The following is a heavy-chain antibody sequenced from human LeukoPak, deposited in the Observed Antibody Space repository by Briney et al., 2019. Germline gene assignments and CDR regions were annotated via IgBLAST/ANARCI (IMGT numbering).Heavy chain of an antibody. CDR3: ARLRQQLVPSYWYFDL. D-gene: IGHD6-13*01. V-gene: IGHV4-59*01. J-gene: IGHJ2*01. Sequence: PSETLSLTCTVSGGSISSFYWSWIRQPPGKGLEWIGYIYYSGSTNYNPSLKSRVTISVDTSKNQFSLKLSSVTAADTAVYYCARLRQQLVPSYWYFDLWGRGTLVTVSS. CDR1: GGSISSFY. CDR2: IYYSGST.